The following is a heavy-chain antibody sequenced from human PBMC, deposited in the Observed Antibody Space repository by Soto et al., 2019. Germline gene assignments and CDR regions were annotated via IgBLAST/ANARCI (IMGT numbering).Heavy chain of an antibody. J-gene: IGHJ4*02. CDR3: ARGGVSTRTFDY. V-gene: IGHV5-51*01. CDR2: IYPSDSDT. CDR1: GYNFAGYW. Sequence: PGESLKISCKGSGYNFAGYWIAWVRQMPGKGLELMGIIYPSDSDTRYRPSFQGQVTISADKSISSAYLQWSSLRASDTAMYYCARGGVSTRTFDYCDQGTPVTVSS. D-gene: IGHD3-3*01.